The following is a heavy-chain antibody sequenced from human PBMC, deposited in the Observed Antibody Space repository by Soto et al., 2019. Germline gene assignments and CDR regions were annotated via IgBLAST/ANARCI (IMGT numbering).Heavy chain of an antibody. CDR3: ASSLPIFGVDHDAFGI. V-gene: IGHV3-48*01. D-gene: IGHD3-3*01. J-gene: IGHJ3*02. Sequence: EVQLVESGGGLVQPGGSLRLSCAASGFTFSSYSMNWVRQAPGKGLEWVSYISSSSSTIYYADSVKGRFTISRDNAKNSLDLQMNSLRAEDTAVYYCASSLPIFGVDHDAFGIWCEGTMVTVSS. CDR2: ISSSSSTI. CDR1: GFTFSSYS.